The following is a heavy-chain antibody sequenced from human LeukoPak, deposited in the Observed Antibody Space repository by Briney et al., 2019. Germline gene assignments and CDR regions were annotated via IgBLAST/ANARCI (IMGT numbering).Heavy chain of an antibody. CDR1: GYTFTAYY. J-gene: IGHJ6*02. V-gene: IGHV1-46*01. CDR3: ARGAIAAGGPYYYGMDV. Sequence: ASVEVSCKPSGYTFTAYYMHWVRQAPGQGLEWMGIINPGGGSTSYAQKFQGRVTMTRDTSTSSVYMELSSLRSEDTAVYYCARGAIAAGGPYYYGMDVWGQGTTVTVAS. CDR2: INPGGGST. D-gene: IGHD6-13*01.